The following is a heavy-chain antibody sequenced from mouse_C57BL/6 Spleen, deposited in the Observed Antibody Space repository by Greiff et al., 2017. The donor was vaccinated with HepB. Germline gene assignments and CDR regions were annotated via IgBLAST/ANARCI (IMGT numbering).Heavy chain of an antibody. CDR3: ARLGPAYFDD. CDR1: GYTFTNYC. Sequence: QVQLQQSGAELVRPGTSVKMSCKASGYTFTNYCIGWAKQRPGHGLEWIGDIYPGGGYTNYNEKFKGKATLTADKSSSTAYLQFSSLTSEDSAIYYCARLGPAYFDDWGTGTTVTVSS. CDR2: IYPGGGYT. D-gene: IGHD4-1*01. J-gene: IGHJ1*03. V-gene: IGHV1-63*01.